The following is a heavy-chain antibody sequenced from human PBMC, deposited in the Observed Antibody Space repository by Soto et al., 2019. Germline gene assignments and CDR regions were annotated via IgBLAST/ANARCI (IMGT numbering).Heavy chain of an antibody. D-gene: IGHD6-19*01. Sequence: EASVKVSCKVSGYTLTELSMHWVRQAPGKGLEWMGGFDPEDGETIYAQKFQGRVTMTEDTSTDTAYMELSSLRSEDTAVYYCATVPMRQWLGGICYWGQGKLVTVS. CDR1: GYTLTELS. V-gene: IGHV1-24*01. CDR2: FDPEDGET. CDR3: ATVPMRQWLGGICY. J-gene: IGHJ4*02.